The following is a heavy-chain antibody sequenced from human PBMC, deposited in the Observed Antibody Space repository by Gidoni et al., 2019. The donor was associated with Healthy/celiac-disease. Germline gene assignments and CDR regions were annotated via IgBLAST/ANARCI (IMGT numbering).Heavy chain of an antibody. V-gene: IGHV3-48*03. CDR2: ISSSGSTI. CDR1: GFTFSSYE. J-gene: IGHJ5*02. D-gene: IGHD1-26*01. CDR3: AREELSWFDP. Sequence: EVQLVESGGGLVQPGGSLRLSCAASGFTFSSYEMNWVRQAPGKGLEWVSYISSSGSTIYYADSVKGRFTISRDNAKNSLYLQMNSLRAEDTAVYYCAREELSWFDPWGQGTLVTVSS.